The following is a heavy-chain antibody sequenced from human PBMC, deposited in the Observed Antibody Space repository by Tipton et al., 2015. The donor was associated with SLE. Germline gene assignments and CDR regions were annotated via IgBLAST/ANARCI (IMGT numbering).Heavy chain of an antibody. CDR3: ARVVQGYWYFDL. J-gene: IGHJ2*01. Sequence: TLSLTCAVYGGSFSGYYWSWIRQPPGKGLEWIGEINHSGSTNYNPSLKSRVTISVDTSKNQFSLKLSSVTAADTAVYYCARVVQGYWYFDLWGRGTLVTVSS. V-gene: IGHV4-34*01. CDR2: INHSGST. CDR1: GGSFSGYY. D-gene: IGHD1-26*01.